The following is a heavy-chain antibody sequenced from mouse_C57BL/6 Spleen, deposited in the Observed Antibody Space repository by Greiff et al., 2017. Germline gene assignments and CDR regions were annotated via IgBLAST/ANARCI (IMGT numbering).Heavy chain of an antibody. CDR3: TGGYGSSYWFAY. CDR1: GYTFTDYE. J-gene: IGHJ3*01. V-gene: IGHV1-15*01. CDR2: IDPETGGT. Sequence: VQLQQSGAELVRPGASVTLSCKASGYTFTDYEMHWVKQTPVHGLEWIGAIDPETGGTAYNQKFKGKAILTADKSSSTAYMELRSLTSEDSAVYYCTGGYGSSYWFAYWGQGTLVTVSA. D-gene: IGHD1-1*01.